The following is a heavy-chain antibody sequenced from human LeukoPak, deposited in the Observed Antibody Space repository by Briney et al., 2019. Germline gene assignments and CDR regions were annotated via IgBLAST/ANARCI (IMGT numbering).Heavy chain of an antibody. D-gene: IGHD6-13*01. CDR3: ARPVRSSRGRFDP. V-gene: IGHV3-48*03. CDR1: EFTFSSFE. CDR2: ISRSARTT. J-gene: IGHJ5*02. Sequence: PGGSLRLSCAASEFTFSSFEMNWVRQAPGKGLEWISYISRSARTTYYADSVKGRFTISRDNAKNSLYLQMNSLRAEDTAVYYCARPVRSSRGRFDPWGQGTLVTVSS.